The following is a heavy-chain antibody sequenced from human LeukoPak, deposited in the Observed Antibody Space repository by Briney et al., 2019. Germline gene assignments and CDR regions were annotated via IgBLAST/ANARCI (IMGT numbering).Heavy chain of an antibody. V-gene: IGHV4-34*01. CDR2: INHSGST. J-gene: IGHJ4*02. CDR1: GGSFSGYY. CDR3: ARYYNDSSGYYYSKYFDY. Sequence: NTSETLSLTCAVYGGSFSGYYWSWIRQPPGKGLEWIGEINHSGSTNYNPSLKSRVTISVDTSKNQFSLKLSSVTAADTAVYYCARYYNDSSGYYYSKYFDYWGQGTLVTVSS. D-gene: IGHD3-22*01.